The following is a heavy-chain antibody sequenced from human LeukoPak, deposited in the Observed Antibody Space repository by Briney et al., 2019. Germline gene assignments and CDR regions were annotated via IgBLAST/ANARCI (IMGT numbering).Heavy chain of an antibody. D-gene: IGHD2-2*01. CDR3: ARGYSINCSSTSCNHYLNWFDP. CDR2: MNHNSGNT. V-gene: IGHV1-8*01. CDR1: GYTFSSHD. Sequence: ASVKVSCKASGYTFSSHDINWVRQATGQGLEWMGWMNHNSGNTGYAQKFQGRVTMTRNTPIGTAYMELSSLRSEDTAVYYCARGYSINCSSTSCNHYLNWFDPWGQGTLVTVSS. J-gene: IGHJ5*02.